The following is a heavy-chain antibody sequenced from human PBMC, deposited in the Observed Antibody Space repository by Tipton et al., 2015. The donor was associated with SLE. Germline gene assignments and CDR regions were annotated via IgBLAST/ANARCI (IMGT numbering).Heavy chain of an antibody. Sequence: SLRLSCAVSGFTFSSYWMSWVRQAPGKGLEWVANIKQDGSEKYYVDSVKGRFTISRDNAKNSLYLQMNSLRDEDTAVYYCATRDGSLGYWGQGTLVTVSS. V-gene: IGHV3-7*01. D-gene: IGHD3-10*01. CDR1: GFTFSSYW. CDR2: IKQDGSEK. J-gene: IGHJ4*02. CDR3: ATRDGSLGY.